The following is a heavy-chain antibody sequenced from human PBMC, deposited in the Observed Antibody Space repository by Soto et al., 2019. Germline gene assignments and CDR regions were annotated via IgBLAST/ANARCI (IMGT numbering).Heavy chain of an antibody. V-gene: IGHV3-30*04. CDR2: ISYDGKIQ. Sequence: QVQLVESGGDVVQPGRSLRLSCAASGFIFSGFPMHWVRQAPGKGLEWVAVISYDGKIQDYADSVKGRFTISRDSSKNTLYLQMNSLRAEDTALYYCARDLVAGSPDYFDYWGQGTLVTVSS. D-gene: IGHD6-19*01. CDR3: ARDLVAGSPDYFDY. J-gene: IGHJ4*02. CDR1: GFIFSGFP.